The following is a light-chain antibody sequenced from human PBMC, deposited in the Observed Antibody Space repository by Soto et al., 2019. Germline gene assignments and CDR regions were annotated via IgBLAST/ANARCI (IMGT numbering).Light chain of an antibody. Sequence: DIVMTQSPDSLAVSLGERATINCKSSQSVLYSSNNKNYLAWYQQKPGQPPKLLIYWASTRESGVPDRFSGSGSGTDFTLTISSLQAEDVAVYHCQQSYSTPPTFGPGTKLDIK. J-gene: IGKJ3*01. CDR1: QSVLYSSNNKNY. CDR2: WAS. CDR3: QQSYSTPPT. V-gene: IGKV4-1*01.